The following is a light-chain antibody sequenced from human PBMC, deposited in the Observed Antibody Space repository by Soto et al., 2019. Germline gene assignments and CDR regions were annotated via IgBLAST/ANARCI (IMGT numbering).Light chain of an antibody. Sequence: DIQMTQSPSSLSASVGDRVTITCRASQSISNYLNWYQQKPGKAPKLLIYAASSLQSGVPSRFSGSGSGTDFTLTIRSLQPEDFATYYCQQSYSTPETFGQGTKVDI. CDR3: QQSYSTPET. CDR1: QSISNY. CDR2: AAS. J-gene: IGKJ1*01. V-gene: IGKV1-39*01.